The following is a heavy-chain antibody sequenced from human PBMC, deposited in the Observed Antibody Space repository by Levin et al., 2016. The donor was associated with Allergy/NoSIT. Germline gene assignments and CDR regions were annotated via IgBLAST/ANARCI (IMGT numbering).Heavy chain of an antibody. Sequence: WIRQPPGKGLEWVALMSYDGGNEYYVDSVKGRFTISRDNSKNSLYLQMKSLRDEDTALYYCVKDSHSSGLDAFDIWGRGTMVTVSS. V-gene: IGHV3-30*18. D-gene: IGHD3-22*01. J-gene: IGHJ3*02. CDR2: MSYDGGNE. CDR3: VKDSHSSGLDAFDI.